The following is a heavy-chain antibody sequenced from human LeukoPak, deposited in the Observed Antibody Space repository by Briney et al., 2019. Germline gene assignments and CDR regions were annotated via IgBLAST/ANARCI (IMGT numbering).Heavy chain of an antibody. CDR2: IYYSGST. Sequence: SGTLSLTCTVSGGSISSGDYYWGWIRQPPGKGMEWIGYIYYSGSTYYNPSLKSRVTISVDTSKNQFSLKLSSVTAADTAVYYCARDTVLWFGERDYWGQGTLVTVSS. V-gene: IGHV4-30-4*01. J-gene: IGHJ4*02. CDR3: ARDTVLWFGERDY. CDR1: GGSISSGDYY. D-gene: IGHD3-10*01.